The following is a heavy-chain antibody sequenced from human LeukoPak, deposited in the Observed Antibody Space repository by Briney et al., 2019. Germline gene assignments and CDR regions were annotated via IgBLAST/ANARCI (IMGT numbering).Heavy chain of an antibody. D-gene: IGHD2-15*01. J-gene: IGHJ4*02. CDR1: GFTFSNYA. CDR2: LSGSGNGT. CDR3: AKDTAALSLVIDS. Sequence: PGGSLRLSCAASGFTFSNYAMTWVRQAPGKGLEWVSALSGSGNGTYYADSVKGRFTISRDNSKNTLYLRMNSLRAEDTAVYCCAKDTAALSLVIDSWGQGTLVTVST. V-gene: IGHV3-23*01.